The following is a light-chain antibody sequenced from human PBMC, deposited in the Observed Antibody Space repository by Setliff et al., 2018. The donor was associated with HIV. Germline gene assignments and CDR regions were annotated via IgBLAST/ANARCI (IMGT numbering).Light chain of an antibody. V-gene: IGLV2-14*01. CDR2: EVR. CDR3: SSFTSSGTYV. CDR1: SSDVGGYNY. J-gene: IGLJ1*01. Sequence: QSALAQPASVSGSPGQSITISCTGSSSDVGGYNYVSWYQQHPGKAPKLMIYEVRNRPSGVSNRFSASKSGNTASLTISGLQAEDEADYYCSSFTSSGTYVFGTGTKVPS.